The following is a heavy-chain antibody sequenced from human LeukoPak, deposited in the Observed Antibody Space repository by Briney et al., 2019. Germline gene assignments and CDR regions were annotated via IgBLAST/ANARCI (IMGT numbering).Heavy chain of an antibody. CDR3: ARFTVDGSGYPYYMDV. J-gene: IGHJ6*03. CDR2: FYNGGSI. CDR1: GYSITSGYY. Sequence: SETLSLTCTVSGYSITSGYYWGWIGQPPGGGLGGFGRFYNGGSIYYDPSLKSRVTISVATSKNEVSLKLSSVTAADTAVYYCARFTVDGSGYPYYMDVWGKGTTVTVSS. D-gene: IGHD3-22*01. V-gene: IGHV4-38-2*02.